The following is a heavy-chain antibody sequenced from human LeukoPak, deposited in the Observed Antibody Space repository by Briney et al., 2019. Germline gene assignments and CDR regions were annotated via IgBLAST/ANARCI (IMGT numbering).Heavy chain of an antibody. CDR2: ISGDAGST. V-gene: IGHV3-43*02. Sequence: GGSLRLSCAASGFTFDDYAMHWVRQPPGKGLEWVSLISGDAGSTYYADSLKGRFTISRDNSKNSLYLQMNSLRTEDTALYYCAKEDYYDSSGYSHPGGYWGQGTLVTVSS. D-gene: IGHD3-22*01. CDR3: AKEDYYDSSGYSHPGGY. J-gene: IGHJ4*02. CDR1: GFTFDDYA.